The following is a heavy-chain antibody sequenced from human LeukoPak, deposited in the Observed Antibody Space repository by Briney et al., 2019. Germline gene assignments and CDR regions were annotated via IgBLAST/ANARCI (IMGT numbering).Heavy chain of an antibody. D-gene: IGHD3-22*01. Sequence: ASVKVSCKASGYTFTGYYMHWVRQAPGQGLEWMGWINPNSYGTNYAQKFQGRVTMTRDTAISTAYMELSRLRSDDTAVYYCARAYYYDSSGYPFDYWGQGTLVTVSS. V-gene: IGHV1-2*02. CDR1: GYTFTGYY. CDR2: INPNSYGT. J-gene: IGHJ4*02. CDR3: ARAYYYDSSGYPFDY.